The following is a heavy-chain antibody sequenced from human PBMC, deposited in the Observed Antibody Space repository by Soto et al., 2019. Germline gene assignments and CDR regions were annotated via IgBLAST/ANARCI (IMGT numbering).Heavy chain of an antibody. J-gene: IGHJ4*02. Sequence: EVQLVESGGGLVQPGGSLRLSCAASGFSLSNYWMTWVRRAPGKRPEWVANIKQDGSATYYMDSVRGRFTISRDNANNSLFLQMNSLRAEDTALYDCARWTTALDYWGEGALVTVSS. CDR3: ARWTTALDY. D-gene: IGHD4-17*01. CDR1: GFSLSNYW. CDR2: IKQDGSAT. V-gene: IGHV3-7*03.